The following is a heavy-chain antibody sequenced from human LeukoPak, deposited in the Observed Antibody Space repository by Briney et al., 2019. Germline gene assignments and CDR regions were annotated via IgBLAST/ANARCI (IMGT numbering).Heavy chain of an antibody. CDR3: AKDTVYCSSTSCYGVYYFDY. CDR2: ISGSGGST. V-gene: IGHV3-23*01. Sequence: PGGSLRLSCAASGFTFSSYAMSWVRQAPGKGLEWVSAISGSGGSTYYADSVKGRFTISRDNSKNTLYLQMNSLRAEDTAVYYCAKDTVYCSSTSCYGVYYFDYWGQGTLVTVSS. CDR1: GFTFSSYA. J-gene: IGHJ4*02. D-gene: IGHD2-2*01.